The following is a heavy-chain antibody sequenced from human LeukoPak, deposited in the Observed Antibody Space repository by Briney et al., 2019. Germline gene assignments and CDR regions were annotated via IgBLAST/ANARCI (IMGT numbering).Heavy chain of an antibody. D-gene: IGHD6-13*01. CDR1: GGSISSYY. CDR3: ASSDPFSSSYAFDI. V-gene: IGHV4-59*01. J-gene: IGHJ3*02. CDR2: IYYSGST. Sequence: PSETLSLTCTVSGGSISSYYWSWIRQPPGKGLEWIGYIYYSGSTNYNPSLKSRVTISVDTSKNQFSLKLSSVAAADTAVYYCASSDPFSSSYAFDIWGQGTMVTVSS.